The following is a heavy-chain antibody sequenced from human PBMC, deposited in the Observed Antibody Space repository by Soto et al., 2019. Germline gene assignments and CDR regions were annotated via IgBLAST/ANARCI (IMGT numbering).Heavy chain of an antibody. CDR3: ARDRSGYSSIDY. J-gene: IGHJ4*02. Sequence: SETLSLTCTVSGGSISSGFFYWSWIRQHPGKGLEWIGYIYYSGTTYYNPSLKSRLTISVDTSKNQFSLDLSSVTAADTAVYYCARDRSGYSSIDYWGQGTLVTSPQ. CDR1: GGSISSGFFY. CDR2: IYYSGTT. V-gene: IGHV4-31*03. D-gene: IGHD3-3*01.